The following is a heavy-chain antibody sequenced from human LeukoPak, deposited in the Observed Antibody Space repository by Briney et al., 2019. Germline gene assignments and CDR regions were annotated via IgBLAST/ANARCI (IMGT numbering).Heavy chain of an antibody. CDR1: GFTFSSYG. J-gene: IGHJ4*02. CDR3: AKPVWGSYRPPPCFDY. Sequence: GGSLRLSCAASGFTFSSYGMHWVRQAPGKGLEWVAFIRCDGSNKYYADSVKGRFTISRDNSKNTLYLQMNSLRAEDTAVYYCAKPVWGSYRPPPCFDYWGQGTLVTVSS. CDR2: IRCDGSNK. D-gene: IGHD3-16*02. V-gene: IGHV3-30*02.